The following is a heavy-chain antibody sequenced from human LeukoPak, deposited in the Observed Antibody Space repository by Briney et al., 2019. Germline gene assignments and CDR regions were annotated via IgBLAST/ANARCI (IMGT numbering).Heavy chain of an antibody. CDR3: ARGSSVCSSTSCYRWFDP. V-gene: IGHV1-8*01. CDR2: MNPNSSNT. CDR1: GYTFTSYD. Sequence: ASVTVSCTASGYTFTSYDINWVRQATGQGLEWMGWMNPNSSNTGYAQKFQGRVTMTRNTSISTAYMELSSLRSEDTAVYYCARGSSVCSSTSCYRWFDPWGQGTLVTVSS. D-gene: IGHD2-2*01. J-gene: IGHJ5*02.